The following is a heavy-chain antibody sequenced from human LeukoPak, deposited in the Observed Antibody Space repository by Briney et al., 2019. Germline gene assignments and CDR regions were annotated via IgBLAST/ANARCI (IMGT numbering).Heavy chain of an antibody. J-gene: IGHJ5*02. CDR3: ARDYGVTVGWFDP. Sequence: GGSLRLSCAVSGFTFSSYAMHWVRQAPGKGLEWVAVISYDGSNKYYADSVKGRFTISRDNSKNTLYLQMNSLRAEDTAVYYCARDYGVTVGWFDPWGQGTLVTASS. V-gene: IGHV3-30*04. CDR2: ISYDGSNK. CDR1: GFTFSSYA. D-gene: IGHD4-17*01.